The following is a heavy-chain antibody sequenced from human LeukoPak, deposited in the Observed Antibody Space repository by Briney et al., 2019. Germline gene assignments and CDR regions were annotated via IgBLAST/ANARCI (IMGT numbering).Heavy chain of an antibody. CDR1: GFTFDDYA. Sequence: TGGSLRPSCAASGFTFDDYAMHWVRHAPGKGLEWVSLISGDGGSTYYADSVKGRFTISRDNSKNSLYLQMNSLRTEDTALYYCAKDMWRFGELDYDYWGQGTLVTVSS. D-gene: IGHD3-10*01. CDR3: AKDMWRFGELDYDY. CDR2: ISGDGGST. V-gene: IGHV3-43*02. J-gene: IGHJ4*02.